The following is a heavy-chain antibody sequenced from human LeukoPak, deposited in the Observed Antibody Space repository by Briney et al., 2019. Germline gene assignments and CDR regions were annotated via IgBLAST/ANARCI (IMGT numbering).Heavy chain of an antibody. D-gene: IGHD3-16*02. CDR1: GFTFSNYW. CDR2: IKQDGSEK. CDR3: ARVGLGVWGSYRQTFDY. J-gene: IGHJ4*02. V-gene: IGHV3-7*01. Sequence: TGGSLRLSCAASGFTFSNYWMSWVRQAPGKGLEWVANIKQDGSEKYYVDSVQGRFTISRDNAKNSLYLQMNSLRAEDTAVYYCARVGLGVWGSYRQTFDYWGQGALVTVSS.